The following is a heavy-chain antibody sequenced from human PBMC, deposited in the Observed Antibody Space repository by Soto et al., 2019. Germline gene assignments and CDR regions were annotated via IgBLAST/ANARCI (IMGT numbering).Heavy chain of an antibody. Sequence: EVQVLESGGGLVQPGGSLRLSCEGSGFTVSSHAMTWIRQAPGKGPEGVSTVTADGGTYYADSVKGRFAMSRDTSENTLYLPMNSRGAEDTAAYYCAPHVSCSGGSCQYDAFAIRGQGTMVTVSS. D-gene: IGHD2-15*01. CDR3: APHVSCSGGSCQYDAFAI. V-gene: IGHV3-23*01. CDR2: VTADGGT. J-gene: IGHJ3*02. CDR1: GFTVSSHA.